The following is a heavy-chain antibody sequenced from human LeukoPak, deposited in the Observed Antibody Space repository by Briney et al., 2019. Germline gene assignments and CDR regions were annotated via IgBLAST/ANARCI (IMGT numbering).Heavy chain of an antibody. Sequence: SETLSLTCTVSGGSISSGDYYWSWIRQPPGKGLEWIAYMYYSGSTYYNPSLKSRVTMSADTSKNQLSLKLSSVTAADTAVYYCARPYYYDSRIDPWGQGILIAVSS. J-gene: IGHJ5*02. CDR1: GGSISSGDYY. CDR2: MYYSGST. D-gene: IGHD3-22*01. CDR3: ARPYYYDSRIDP. V-gene: IGHV4-30-4*01.